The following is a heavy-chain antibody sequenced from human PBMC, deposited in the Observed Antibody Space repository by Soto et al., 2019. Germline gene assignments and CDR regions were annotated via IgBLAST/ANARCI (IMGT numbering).Heavy chain of an antibody. CDR3: AREFCSGGNCYTYYFDP. CDR2: INTDGSNT. D-gene: IGHD2-15*01. J-gene: IGHJ5*02. CDR1: VLTFNRYW. V-gene: IGHV3-74*01. Sequence: GSLRLSCAASVLTFNRYWMHWVRHAPGKGLVWVSHINTDGSNTNYADSVKGRFTISRDNAKSTLFLQMNSLRDEDTAVYYCAREFCSGGNCYTYYFDPWGQGIPVTVSS.